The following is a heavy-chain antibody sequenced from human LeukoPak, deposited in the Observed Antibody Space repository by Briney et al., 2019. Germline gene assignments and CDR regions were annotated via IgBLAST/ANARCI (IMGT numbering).Heavy chain of an antibody. J-gene: IGHJ4*02. D-gene: IGHD5-24*01. CDR2: ITGGGGDT. CDR3: VKGSETSRPYYFDY. CDR1: GFTFSSYA. Sequence: GGSLRLSCAASGFTFSSYAMSWVRQTPEKGLEWVSAITGGGGDTFHADSVKGRFTISRDNSRNTLYLQMNSLRAEDTAMYHCVKGSETSRPYYFDYWGQGALVTVSS. V-gene: IGHV3-23*01.